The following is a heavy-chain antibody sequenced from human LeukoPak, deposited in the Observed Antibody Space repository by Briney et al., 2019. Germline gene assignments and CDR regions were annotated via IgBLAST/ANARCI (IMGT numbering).Heavy chain of an antibody. V-gene: IGHV3-74*01. J-gene: IGHJ4*02. CDR3: ATKQWLAPPPDS. D-gene: IGHD6-19*01. CDR2: INTDGTVT. CDR1: GFTFSKYW. Sequence: GTLRLSCAASGFTFSKYWMLWVRQAPGKGLESVSRINTDGTVTTYADSVKGRFTVSRDNADNTMFLQMNSVRDEDTAVYYCATKQWLAPPPDSWGQGTPVTVSS.